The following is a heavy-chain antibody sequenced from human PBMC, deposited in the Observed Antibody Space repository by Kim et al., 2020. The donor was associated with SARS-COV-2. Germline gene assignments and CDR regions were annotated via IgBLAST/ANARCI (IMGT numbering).Heavy chain of an antibody. Sequence: DYAAPVKGRFTISRDDSKNTLYLQMNSLKTEDTAVYYCTTNDVWLGKDVCGQGTTVTVSS. J-gene: IGHJ6*02. CDR3: TTNDVWLGKDV. D-gene: IGHD3-3*01. V-gene: IGHV3-15*01.